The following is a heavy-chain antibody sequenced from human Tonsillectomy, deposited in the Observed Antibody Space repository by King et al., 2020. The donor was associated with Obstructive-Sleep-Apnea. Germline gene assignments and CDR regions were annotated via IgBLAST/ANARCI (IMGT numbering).Heavy chain of an antibody. CDR3: ARLYYYDNSGLNWFYP. D-gene: IGHD3-22*01. CDR1: SDSISSGNYY. V-gene: IGHV4-31*03. Sequence: QLQESGPGLVKPSQTLSLTCTVSSDSISSGNYYLSWIRQHPGKGLGGIGYIFYSGSTYYNPSLKSRVTISVETSKNQFSLRLGSVTAADTAVYYCARLYYYDNSGLNWFYPWGQGTLVTVSS. CDR2: IFYSGST. J-gene: IGHJ5*02.